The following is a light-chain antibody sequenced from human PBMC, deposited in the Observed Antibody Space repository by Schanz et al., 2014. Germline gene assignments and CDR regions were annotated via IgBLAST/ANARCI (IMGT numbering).Light chain of an antibody. CDR1: RSDVGGYNY. J-gene: IGLJ3*02. CDR2: EVS. Sequence: QSALTQPASVSGSPGQSITISCTGTRSDVGGYNYVSWYQQHPGKAPKLMIYEVSKRPSGVSNRFSGSKSGNTASLTISGLQAEDEADYYCNSFTSSHTHVFGGGTKLTVL. CDR3: NSFTSSHTHV. V-gene: IGLV2-14*01.